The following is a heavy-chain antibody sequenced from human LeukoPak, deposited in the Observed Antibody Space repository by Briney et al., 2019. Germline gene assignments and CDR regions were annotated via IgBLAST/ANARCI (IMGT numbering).Heavy chain of an antibody. D-gene: IGHD4-23*01. CDR1: GGTISSYA. CDR3: ARYDRARYGGQRYFDY. V-gene: IGHV1-69*01. J-gene: IGHJ4*02. CDR2: IIPIFGTA. Sequence: SVKVSCKASGGTISSYAISWVRQAPGQGLEWMGGIIPIFGTANYAQKFQGRVTITADESTSTAYMELSSLRSEDTAVYYCARYDRARYGGQRYFDYWGQGTLVTVSS.